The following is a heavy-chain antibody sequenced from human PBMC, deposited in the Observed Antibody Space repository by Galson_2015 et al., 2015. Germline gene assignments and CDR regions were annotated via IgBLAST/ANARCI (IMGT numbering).Heavy chain of an antibody. V-gene: IGHV3-64D*08. CDR1: GFTFSSYA. Sequence: SLRLSCAASGFTFSSYAMHWVRQAPGKGLECVSAISSNGGSTYYADSVKGRFTISRDNSKNTLYLQMSSLRAEDTAVYYCVKDLGAPGLRTYYFDYWGQGTLVTVSS. D-gene: IGHD5-12*01. CDR2: ISSNGGST. J-gene: IGHJ4*02. CDR3: VKDLGAPGLRTYYFDY.